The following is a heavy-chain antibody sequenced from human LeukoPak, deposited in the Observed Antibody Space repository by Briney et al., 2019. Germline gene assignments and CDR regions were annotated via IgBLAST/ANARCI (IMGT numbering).Heavy chain of an antibody. CDR3: VRDPDCGAIDY. Sequence: GGSLRLSCEVSGLNFRGSWMAWVRQAPGKGLEWLADINEDGSAKYYVDFVKGRFTISRDNTQNSLYLQMSSLRVEDTAVYYCVRDPDCGAIDYWGQGTLVTVSS. V-gene: IGHV3-7*01. CDR1: GLNFRGSW. CDR2: INEDGSAK. J-gene: IGHJ4*02. D-gene: IGHD2-21*02.